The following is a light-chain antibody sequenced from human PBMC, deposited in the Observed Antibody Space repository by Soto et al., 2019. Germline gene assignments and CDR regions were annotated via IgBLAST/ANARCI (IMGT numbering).Light chain of an antibody. J-gene: IGKJ1*01. V-gene: IGKV1-9*01. CDR1: QGISTF. CDR3: QQYNGYSTWT. CDR2: DAS. Sequence: DVQLTQSPSFMSASVGDRVSITCRASQGISTFLAWYQQHPGTAPKRLIYDASNLQSGVPSRFSGSGSGTEFALTISNLQPDDFATYYCQQYNGYSTWTFGQGTKVDIK.